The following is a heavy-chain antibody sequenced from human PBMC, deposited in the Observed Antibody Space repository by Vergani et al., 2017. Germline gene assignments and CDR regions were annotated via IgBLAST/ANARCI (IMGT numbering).Heavy chain of an antibody. D-gene: IGHD2-8*01. V-gene: IGHV3-30*03. J-gene: IGHJ6*02. CDR1: GFTFSSYG. CDR3: ARMVHYYYGMDV. Sequence: QVQLVESGGGVVQPGRSLRLSCAASGFTFSSYGMHWVRQAPGKGLEWVAVISYDGSNKYYADSVKGRFTISRENAKNSLYLQMNSLRAGDTAVYYCARMVHYYYGMDVWGQGTTVTVSS. CDR2: ISYDGSNK.